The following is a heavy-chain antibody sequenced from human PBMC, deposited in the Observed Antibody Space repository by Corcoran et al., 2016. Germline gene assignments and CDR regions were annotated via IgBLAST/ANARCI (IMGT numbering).Heavy chain of an antibody. CDR2: ITAYNGNT. J-gene: IGHJ4*02. V-gene: IGHV1-18*01. CDR3: ARVEGITMIVA. Sequence: QVQLVQSGAEVKKPGASVKVSCKASGYTFIRYGISWVRQAPGQGLEWMGWITAYNGNTNYAKKLQGRVTMTTDTSTSTAYLELRSLRSDDTAVYDCARVEGITMIVAWGQGTRVTVSS. CDR1: GYTFIRYG. D-gene: IGHD3-22*01.